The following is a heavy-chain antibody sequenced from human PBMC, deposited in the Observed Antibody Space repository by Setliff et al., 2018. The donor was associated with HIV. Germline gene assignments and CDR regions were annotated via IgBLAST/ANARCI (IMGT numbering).Heavy chain of an antibody. V-gene: IGHV3-74*01. J-gene: IGHJ3*02. CDR1: GFTFSNYW. Sequence: GGSLRLSCVASGFTFSNYWMHWVLQAPGKGLVWVSRINTDGSSISHADSVKGRFTISRDNAKNTLFLQMNSLRAEDTAVYYCASSNVVVVTASVSDAFDIWGQGTMVTVSS. CDR2: INTDGSSI. CDR3: ASSNVVVVTASVSDAFDI. D-gene: IGHD2-21*02.